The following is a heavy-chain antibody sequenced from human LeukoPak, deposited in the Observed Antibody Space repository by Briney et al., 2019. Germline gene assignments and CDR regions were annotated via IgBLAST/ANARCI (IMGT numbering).Heavy chain of an antibody. J-gene: IGHJ4*02. Sequence: SETLSLTCTVSGGPVRRGNYYWTWIRQPAGSGLEWIGRIYTSGTTDYNPSLRTRVTISVDASRNQFSLNLSSVTAADTAVNYRASQRLVGAREFGYWGQGTLVTVSS. D-gene: IGHD1-26*01. CDR2: IYTSGTT. CDR3: ASQRLVGAREFGY. V-gene: IGHV4-61*02. CDR1: GGPVRRGNYY.